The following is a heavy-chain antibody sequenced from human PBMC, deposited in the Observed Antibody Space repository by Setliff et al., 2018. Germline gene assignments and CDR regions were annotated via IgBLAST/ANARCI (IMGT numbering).Heavy chain of an antibody. V-gene: IGHV4-38-2*01. Sequence: SETLSLTCAVSGFSISSGYYWGWIRQPPGKGLEWIVNIHHSGKAYYNPSLKSRVTISVDTSKNQFSLRLSSVTAADTAVYYCAICRYQVPYNYWGQGSLVTVSS. CDR1: GFSISSGYY. CDR2: IHHSGKA. D-gene: IGHD2-2*01. CDR3: AICRYQVPYNY. J-gene: IGHJ4*02.